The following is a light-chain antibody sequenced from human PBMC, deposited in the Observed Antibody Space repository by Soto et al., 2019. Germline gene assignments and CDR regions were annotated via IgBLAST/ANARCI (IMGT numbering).Light chain of an antibody. Sequence: DIQMTQSPSSLSASVGDRVTITCRASQSISSYLNWYQQKPGKAPKLLIYAASSLQSGVPSRFSGSGSGTDFTLTISSLQPEDFATYYCQQSYSTPDTFGGGPKVDIK. J-gene: IGKJ4*01. CDR3: QQSYSTPDT. V-gene: IGKV1-39*01. CDR1: QSISSY. CDR2: AAS.